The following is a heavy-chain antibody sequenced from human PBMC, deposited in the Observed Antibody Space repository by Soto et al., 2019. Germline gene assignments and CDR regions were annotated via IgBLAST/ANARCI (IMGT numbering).Heavy chain of an antibody. CDR1: GYTFTAYW. CDR3: ARHFPTRSSWSHYYYYGMDV. V-gene: IGHV5-51*01. D-gene: IGHD6-13*01. J-gene: IGHJ6*02. Sequence: PGESLKISCQGFGYTFTAYWIAWVRQMPGKGLEWMGIIYPGDSETRYGPSVQGQVTISADKSITTAYLQWSSLKASDTAMYYCARHFPTRSSWSHYYYYGMDVWGQGTTVTVSS. CDR2: IYPGDSET.